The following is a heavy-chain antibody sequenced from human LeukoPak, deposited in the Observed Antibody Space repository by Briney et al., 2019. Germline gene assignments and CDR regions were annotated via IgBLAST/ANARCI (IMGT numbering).Heavy chain of an antibody. CDR1: GFTFRTFA. CDR2: VSDRDDST. J-gene: IGHJ5*02. CDR3: TRHPYGDYPNNWFDP. D-gene: IGHD4-17*01. Sequence: GGSLRLSCAASGFTFRTFAMSWVRQAPGKGLEWVSTVSDRDDSTHYADSVKGRFTISRDRSENTLLLQMNSLRAEDTAVYYCTRHPYGDYPNNWFDPWGQGTLVTVSS. V-gene: IGHV3-23*01.